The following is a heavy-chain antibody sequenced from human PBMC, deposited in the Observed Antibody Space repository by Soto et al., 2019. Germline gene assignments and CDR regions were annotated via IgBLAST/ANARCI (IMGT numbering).Heavy chain of an antibody. J-gene: IGHJ4*02. CDR1: GFTFSSYG. Sequence: QVQLVESGGGVVQPGRSLRLSCAASGFTFSSYGMHWVRQAPGKGLEWVAVIRYDGSNKYYADSVKGRFTISRDNSKNTLYLQMNSLRAEDTAVYYCARVDYYYSSGYYYWGQGTLVTVSS. D-gene: IGHD3-22*01. CDR3: ARVDYYYSSGYYY. V-gene: IGHV3-33*01. CDR2: IRYDGSNK.